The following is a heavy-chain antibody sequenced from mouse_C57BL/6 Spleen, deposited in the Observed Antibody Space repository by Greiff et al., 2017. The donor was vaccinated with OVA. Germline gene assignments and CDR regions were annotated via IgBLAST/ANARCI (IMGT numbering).Heavy chain of an antibody. Sequence: ESGPGLVKPSQSLSLTCSVTGYSITSGYYWNWIRQFPGNKLEWMGYISYDGSNNYNPSLKNRISITRDTSKNQFFLKLNSVTTEDTATYYCAREGYYDYVHYAMDYWGQGTSVTVSS. V-gene: IGHV3-6*01. CDR3: AREGYYDYVHYAMDY. D-gene: IGHD2-4*01. CDR1: GYSITSGYY. CDR2: ISYDGSN. J-gene: IGHJ4*01.